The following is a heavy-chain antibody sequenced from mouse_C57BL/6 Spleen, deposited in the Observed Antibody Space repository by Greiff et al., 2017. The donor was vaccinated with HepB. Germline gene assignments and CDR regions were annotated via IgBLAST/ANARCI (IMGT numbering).Heavy chain of an antibody. J-gene: IGHJ4*01. CDR2: IHPNSGST. D-gene: IGHD1-1*01. CDR3: ARDITTVVVHMDY. Sequence: QVQLQQPGAELVKPGASVKLSCKASGYTFTSYWMHWVKQRPGQGLEWIGMIHPNSGSTNYNEKFKSKATLTVDKSSSTAYMQLSSLTSEDSAVYYCARDITTVVVHMDYWGQGTSVTVSS. V-gene: IGHV1-64*01. CDR1: GYTFTSYW.